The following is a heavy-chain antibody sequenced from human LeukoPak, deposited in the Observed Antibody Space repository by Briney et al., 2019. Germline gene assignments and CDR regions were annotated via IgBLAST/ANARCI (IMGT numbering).Heavy chain of an antibody. CDR3: ARHTTVAGGRYFHY. J-gene: IGHJ4*02. CDR1: GFTFRPYD. V-gene: IGHV3-23*01. CDR2: ISGSGRDI. Sequence: GGSLRLSCAAFGFTFRPYDMSWVRQAPGKGLEWVAGISGSGRDIHYADSVRGRFTISSDTSKTTLYLQMNSLRAEDTAIYYCARHTTVAGGRYFHYWGQGTMVTVSS. D-gene: IGHD3-16*01.